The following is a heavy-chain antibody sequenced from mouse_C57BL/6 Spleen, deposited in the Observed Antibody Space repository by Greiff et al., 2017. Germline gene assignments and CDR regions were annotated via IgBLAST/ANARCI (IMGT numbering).Heavy chain of an antibody. CDR3: TAYYDVYPYYDALDY. CDR1: GFTFSNYW. CDR2: IRSKSDTYET. J-gene: IGHJ4*01. V-gene: IGHV6-3*01. D-gene: IGHD2-3*01. Sequence: EVKLEESGGGLVQPGGSLKLSCVASGFTFSNYWMNWVRQSPEQGLEWVAQIRSKSDTYETYDAVSVKGRFTISIDDSKSSVYLQMNNLRAEDTGSYYCTAYYDVYPYYDALDYWGQGTSVTVSS.